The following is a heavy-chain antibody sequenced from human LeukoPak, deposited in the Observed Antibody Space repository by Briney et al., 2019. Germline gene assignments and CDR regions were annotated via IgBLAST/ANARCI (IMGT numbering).Heavy chain of an antibody. CDR2: IYDSGTT. CDR3: ARDGYSSSYHRAFDI. Sequence: SETLSLTCTVSGGSISSYYWSWIRQPPGKGLEWFGYIYDSGTTNYNPSLKSRVTISVDTSKNQFSLKLSSVTAADTAVYYCARDGYSSSYHRAFDIWGQGTMVTVSS. D-gene: IGHD6-13*01. CDR1: GGSISSYY. J-gene: IGHJ3*02. V-gene: IGHV4-59*01.